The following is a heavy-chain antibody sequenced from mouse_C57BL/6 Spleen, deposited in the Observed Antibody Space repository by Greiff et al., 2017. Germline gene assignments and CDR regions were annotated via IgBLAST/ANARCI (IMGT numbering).Heavy chain of an antibody. D-gene: IGHD1-1*01. V-gene: IGHV1-26*01. CDR1: GYTFTDYY. Sequence: EVKLQQSGPELVKPGASVKISCKASGYTFTDYYMNWVKQSHGKSLEWIGDINPNNGGTSYNQKFKGKATLTVDKSSSTAYMELRSLTSEDSAVYYCARDVSSGVWGTGTTVTVSS. J-gene: IGHJ1*03. CDR2: INPNNGGT. CDR3: ARDVSSGV.